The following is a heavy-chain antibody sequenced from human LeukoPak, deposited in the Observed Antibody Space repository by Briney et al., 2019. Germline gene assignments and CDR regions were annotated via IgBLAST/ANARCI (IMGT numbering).Heavy chain of an antibody. V-gene: IGHV1-18*01. J-gene: IGHJ4*02. Sequence: ASVKVSCKASGYTFTIYGINWVRQAPGQGLEWMGWISAYNGNTNYAQKLQGRVTMTTDTSTSTAYMELRSLRSDDTAVYYCARASRYYDFWSGSRLIDYWGQGTLVTVSS. CDR1: GYTFTIYG. CDR3: ARASRYYDFWSGSRLIDY. CDR2: ISAYNGNT. D-gene: IGHD3-3*01.